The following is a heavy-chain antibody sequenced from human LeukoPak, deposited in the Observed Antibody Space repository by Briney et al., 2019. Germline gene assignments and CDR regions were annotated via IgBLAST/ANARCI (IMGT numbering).Heavy chain of an antibody. CDR3: ARSYYDFWSGYYGGAFDI. Sequence: PSETLSLTCAVSGGSISSSNWWSWVRQPLGKGLEWIGEIYHSGSTNYNPSLKSRVTISVDTSKNQFSLKLSSVTAADTAVYYCARSYYDFWSGYYGGAFDIWGQGTMVTVSS. D-gene: IGHD3-3*01. CDR1: GGSISSSNW. V-gene: IGHV4-4*02. J-gene: IGHJ3*02. CDR2: IYHSGST.